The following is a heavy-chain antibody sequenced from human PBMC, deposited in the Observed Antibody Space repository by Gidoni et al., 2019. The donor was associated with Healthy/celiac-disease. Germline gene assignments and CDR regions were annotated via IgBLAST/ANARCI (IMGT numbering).Heavy chain of an antibody. CDR2: IYYSGST. Sequence: QVQLPESGPGLVKPSQTLSLTCTVPGASIRSGDYYWSWIRQPPGKGLESIGYIYYSGSTYNNQSLKSRVTISVDTSKNQFALKLSSVTAADTAVYYCARGRDSTKQHAFDIWGQGTMVTVSS. CDR1: GASIRSGDYY. D-gene: IGHD2-2*01. J-gene: IGHJ3*02. V-gene: IGHV4-30-4*01. CDR3: ARGRDSTKQHAFDI.